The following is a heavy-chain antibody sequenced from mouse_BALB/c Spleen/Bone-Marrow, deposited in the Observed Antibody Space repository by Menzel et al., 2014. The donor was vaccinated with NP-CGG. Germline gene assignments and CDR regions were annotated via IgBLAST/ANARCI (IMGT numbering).Heavy chain of an antibody. D-gene: IGHD1-2*01. CDR2: ISNGGGST. V-gene: IGHV5-12-2*01. Sequence: EVQVVESGGGLVQPGGSLNLSCAASGFTFSSYTMSWVRQTPEKRLEWVAYISNGGGSTYYPDTVKGRFTISRDNAKNTLYLQMSSLKSEDTAMYYCARRSAATYYFDYWGQGTTLTVSS. J-gene: IGHJ2*01. CDR3: ARRSAATYYFDY. CDR1: GFTFSSYT.